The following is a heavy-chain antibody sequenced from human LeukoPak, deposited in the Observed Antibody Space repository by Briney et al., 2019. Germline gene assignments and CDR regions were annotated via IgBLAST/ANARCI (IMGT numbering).Heavy chain of an antibody. CDR3: AKLYSYGFSGHFDY. D-gene: IGHD5-18*01. Sequence: PGGSLRLSCAACGYTFSSYAMSWVRQAPGKGLEWVSGISGGGGGTFYADSVKGRFTISRDNSNNTLYLQMNSLRAEDTAVYYGAKLYSYGFSGHFDYWGQGTLVTVSS. CDR1: GYTFSSYA. V-gene: IGHV3-23*01. J-gene: IGHJ4*02. CDR2: ISGGGGGT.